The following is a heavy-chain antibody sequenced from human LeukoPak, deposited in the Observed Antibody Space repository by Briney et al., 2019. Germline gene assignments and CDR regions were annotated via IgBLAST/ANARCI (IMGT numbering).Heavy chain of an antibody. CDR1: GGSISSYY. Sequence: PSETLSLTCTVSGGSISSYYWSWIRQPPGKGREWIGYIYYSGSTNYNPSLKSRVTISVDTSKNQFSLKLSSVTAADTAVYYCARVDTAMALFDYWGQGTLVTVSS. CDR3: ARVDTAMALFDY. V-gene: IGHV4-59*01. CDR2: IYYSGST. J-gene: IGHJ4*02. D-gene: IGHD5-18*01.